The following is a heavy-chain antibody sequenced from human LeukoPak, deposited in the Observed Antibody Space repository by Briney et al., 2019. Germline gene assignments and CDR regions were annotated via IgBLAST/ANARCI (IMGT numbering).Heavy chain of an antibody. V-gene: IGHV3-23*01. CDR2: IRADAVTT. CDR3: VKDDGWVQYAN. D-gene: IGHD5-24*01. CDR1: GFTVSSSY. J-gene: IGHJ4*02. Sequence: GGSLRLSCAASGFTVSSSYMNWVRQAPGKGLEWVSGIRADAVTTYYADSVKGRFIISRDNSKNTVYLQMNSLSAEDAAVYYCVKDDGWVQYANWGQGTLVTVSS.